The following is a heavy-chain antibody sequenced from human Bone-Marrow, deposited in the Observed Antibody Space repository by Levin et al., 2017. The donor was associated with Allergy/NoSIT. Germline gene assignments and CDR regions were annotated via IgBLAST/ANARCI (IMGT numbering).Heavy chain of an antibody. CDR2: INPNTGDT. Sequence: GESLKISCKTSGYRFSDYLMHWVRQAPGQGLEWMGRINPNTGDTNLPQRFQGRVTMTGDKSLKTIYMDLSRLTADDTAVYYCTRGVPTIGMDVWGPGTTVIVSS. CDR3: TRGVPTIGMDV. D-gene: IGHD5-12*01. J-gene: IGHJ6*02. CDR1: GYRFSDYL. V-gene: IGHV1-2*06.